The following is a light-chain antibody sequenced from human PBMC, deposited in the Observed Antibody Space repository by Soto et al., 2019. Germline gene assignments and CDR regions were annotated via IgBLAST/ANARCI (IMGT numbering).Light chain of an antibody. V-gene: IGLV2-14*01. CDR2: EVN. CDR1: SSDVGAYNY. CDR3: SSYTSSSTPV. Sequence: QSVLTQPASVSGSPGQSITVSCTGTSSDVGAYNYVSWYQQHPGKAPKLLIYEVNIRPSGVSYRFSGSKSGNTASLTISGLQAEDEADYYCSSYTSSSTPVFGTGTKVTVL. J-gene: IGLJ1*01.